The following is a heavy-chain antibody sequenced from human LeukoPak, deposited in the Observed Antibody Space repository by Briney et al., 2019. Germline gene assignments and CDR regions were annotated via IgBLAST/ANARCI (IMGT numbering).Heavy chain of an antibody. CDR1: GFTFNTYA. CDR3: AKRPPFDY. CDR2: ISDSGGRT. V-gene: IGHV3-23*01. Sequence: PGGSLRLSCAASGFTFNTYAMSWVRQAPGKGLEWVSAISDSGGRTYYADSVKRRFTVSRDNSKNTLYLQLNSLRAEDTAVYYCAKRPPFDYWGQGTLVTVSS. D-gene: IGHD1-14*01. J-gene: IGHJ4*02.